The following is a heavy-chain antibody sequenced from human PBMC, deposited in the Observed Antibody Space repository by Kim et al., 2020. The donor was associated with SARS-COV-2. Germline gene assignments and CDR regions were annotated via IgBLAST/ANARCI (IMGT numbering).Heavy chain of an antibody. Sequence: ICYADSVKGRFTISRDNAKNSLYLQMNSLRAEDTALYSCAKGNPVWQQLNYWGQGTLVTVSS. CDR2: I. CDR3: AKGNPVWQQLNY. D-gene: IGHD6-13*01. V-gene: IGHV3-9*01. J-gene: IGHJ4*02.